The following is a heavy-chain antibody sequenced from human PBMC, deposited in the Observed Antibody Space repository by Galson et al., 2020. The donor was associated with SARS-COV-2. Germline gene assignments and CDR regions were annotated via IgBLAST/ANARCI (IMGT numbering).Heavy chain of an antibody. CDR1: GGSISSYY. V-gene: IGHV4-59*01. D-gene: IGHD3-3*01. CDR3: ARAPSLRITIFGVVGWFDP. J-gene: IGHJ5*02. CDR2: IYYSGST. Sequence: SETLSLTCTVSGGSISSYYWSWIRQPPGKGLEWIGYIYYSGSTNYNPSLKSRVTISVDTSKNQFSLKLSSVTAADTAVYYCARAPSLRITIFGVVGWFDPWGQGTLVTVSS.